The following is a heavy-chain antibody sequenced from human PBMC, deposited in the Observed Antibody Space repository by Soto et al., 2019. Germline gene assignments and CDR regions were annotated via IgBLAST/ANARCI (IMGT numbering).Heavy chain of an antibody. Sequence: QVQLVQSGAEVKKPGGSVKVSCKASGYTFTSYAMHWVRQAPGQSLEWMGWINAGNGNTKYSQKFQGRVTITRDTSASTAYMELSSLRSEHTAVYFCARGDYYDIHDYWGQGTLVTVSS. V-gene: IGHV1-3*01. D-gene: IGHD3-22*01. CDR1: GYTFTSYA. CDR2: INAGNGNT. CDR3: ARGDYYDIHDY. J-gene: IGHJ4*02.